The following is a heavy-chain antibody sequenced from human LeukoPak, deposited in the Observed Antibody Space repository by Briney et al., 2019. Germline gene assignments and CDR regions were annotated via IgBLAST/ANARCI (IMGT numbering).Heavy chain of an antibody. Sequence: ASVKVPCKASGYIFTGYYMHWVRQAPGQGLEWMGWINTNSGGTNYAQKFQGRVTMTRDTSISTAHMELTRLRSDDTAVYYCARVGMDQPSDNGYYYYFDYWGQGTLVTVCS. CDR1: GYIFTGYY. CDR2: INTNSGGT. J-gene: IGHJ4*02. D-gene: IGHD3-22*01. CDR3: ARVGMDQPSDNGYYYYFDY. V-gene: IGHV1-2*02.